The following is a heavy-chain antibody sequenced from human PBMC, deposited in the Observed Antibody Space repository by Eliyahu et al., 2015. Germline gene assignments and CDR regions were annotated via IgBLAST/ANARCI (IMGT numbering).Heavy chain of an antibody. J-gene: IGHJ4*02. V-gene: IGHV3-48*02. CDR2: ISSSSSSI. CDR3: ARDLGFGTGY. D-gene: IGHD3-10*01. CDR1: GFTFSSYS. Sequence: EVQLVESGGGLVQPGGSLRLPCAASGFTFSSYSMNWVRQAPGKGLEWVSYISSSSSSIYYADSVEGRFTVSRDNVKNSLYLQMNSLRDEDTAVYYCARDLGFGTGYWGQGTLVTVSS.